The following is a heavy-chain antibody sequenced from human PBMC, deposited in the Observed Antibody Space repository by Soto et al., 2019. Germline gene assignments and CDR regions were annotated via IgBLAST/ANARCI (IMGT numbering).Heavy chain of an antibody. V-gene: IGHV4-30-2*01. CDR2: IYHSGST. J-gene: IGHJ4*02. CDR3: ARENNVLPGGYFDY. D-gene: IGHD3-10*01. CDR1: GGSISSGGYS. Sequence: QLQLQESGSGLVKPSQTLSLTCAVSGGSISSGGYSWSWIRQPPGKGLEWIGYIYHSGSTYYNPSLTSRVTISVDRSKNQFSLKLISVTAADTAVYYCARENNVLPGGYFDYWGQGTLVTVSS.